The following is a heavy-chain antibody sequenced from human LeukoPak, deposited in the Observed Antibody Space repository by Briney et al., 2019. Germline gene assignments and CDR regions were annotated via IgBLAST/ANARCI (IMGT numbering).Heavy chain of an antibody. CDR2: ISSSSSTI. CDR1: GFTFSSHS. Sequence: GGSLRLSCAASGFTFSSHSMNWVRQAPGKGLEWVSCISSSSSTIYYADSVKGRFTISRDNAKNSLYLQMNSLRAEDTAVYYCARGAYYYEDWGQGTLVTVSS. CDR3: ARGAYYYED. D-gene: IGHD3-22*01. J-gene: IGHJ4*02. V-gene: IGHV3-48*01.